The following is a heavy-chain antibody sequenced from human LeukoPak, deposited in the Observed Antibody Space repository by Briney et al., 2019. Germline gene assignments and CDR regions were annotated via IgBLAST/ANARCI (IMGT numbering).Heavy chain of an antibody. CDR1: GGSVTSTNW. J-gene: IGHJ4*02. CDR2: VHLDGRT. Sequence: SETLSLTCDVSGGSVTSTNWWTWVRQPPGKGLEWIGEVHLDGRTNYNPSLKSRLMMSVDLPANHISLKLTSVPAADTAVYYFAREGGFYRALDYSGQGTLVTVSS. CDR3: AREGGFYRALDY. D-gene: IGHD3-3*01. V-gene: IGHV4-4*02.